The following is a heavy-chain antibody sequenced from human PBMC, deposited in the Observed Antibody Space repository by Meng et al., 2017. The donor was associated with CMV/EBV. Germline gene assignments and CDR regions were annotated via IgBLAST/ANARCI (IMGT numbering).Heavy chain of an antibody. V-gene: IGHV3-23*01. D-gene: IGHD6-6*01. CDR2: ISGSGGST. J-gene: IGHJ4*02. CDR1: GFTFSSYA. Sequence: GESLKISCAASGFTFSSYAMSWVRQAPGKGLEWVSAISGSGGSTYYADSVKGRFTISRDNSKNTLYLKMNSLRAEDTAVYYCAKSYSSSSSPHWGQGTLVTVSS. CDR3: AKSYSSSSSPH.